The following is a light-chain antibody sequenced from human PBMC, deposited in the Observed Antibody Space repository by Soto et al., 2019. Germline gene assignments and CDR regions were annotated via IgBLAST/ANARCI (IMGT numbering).Light chain of an antibody. J-gene: IGKJ1*01. Sequence: DIQMTQSPSTLSAAAGDRFTITCRASQSISSWLAWYQHKPGKAPKLLIYDASNLDSGVPSRFSGSGSGTEFTLIISNLQPDDFATYYCQKFKDYVWTFGQGTKVDIK. V-gene: IGKV1-5*01. CDR1: QSISSW. CDR2: DAS. CDR3: QKFKDYVWT.